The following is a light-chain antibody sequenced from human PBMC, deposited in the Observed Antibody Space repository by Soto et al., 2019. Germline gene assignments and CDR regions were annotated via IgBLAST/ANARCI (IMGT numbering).Light chain of an antibody. J-gene: IGLJ1*01. V-gene: IGLV2-14*01. CDR1: SSDIGGSYY. CDR2: ESS. CDR3: SSFSATAILV. Sequence: ALTQPAPVSGSPGQSITLSCTGTSSDIGGSYYVSWYQHHPTKAPKLVIYESSNRPSGVSNRFSGSKSGYTAFLTISGLQPEDEADYYCSSFSATAILVFGTGTKVTVL.